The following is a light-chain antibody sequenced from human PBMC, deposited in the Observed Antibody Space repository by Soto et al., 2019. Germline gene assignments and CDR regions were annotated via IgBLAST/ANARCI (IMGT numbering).Light chain of an antibody. CDR1: SSDVGGYKF. Sequence: QSVLTQPASVSGSPGQSITISCTGTSSDVGGYKFVSWYQQHPGKGPKLMIYEVNNRPSGVSNRFSGSKSGNTASLTISGLQAEDEADYYCSSYRTGTLVVFGGGTKVTVL. V-gene: IGLV2-14*01. CDR3: SSYRTGTLVV. CDR2: EVN. J-gene: IGLJ2*01.